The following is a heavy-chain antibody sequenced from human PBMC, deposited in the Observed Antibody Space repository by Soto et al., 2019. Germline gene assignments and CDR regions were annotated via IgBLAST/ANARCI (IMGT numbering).Heavy chain of an antibody. V-gene: IGHV3-21*01. CDR2: ISTTSIYK. CDR3: ARDAGAYSYIDL. CDR1: GFTFSSYA. J-gene: IGHJ2*01. Sequence: DVQLVESGGGLVRPGGSLRLSCAASGFTFSSYAINWFRQAPGKGLEWVSSISTTSIYKYYADSVKGRFTISRDNTKNSLYLQMNSLSAGDTAVYYCARDAGAYSYIDLWGRGTLVTVSS.